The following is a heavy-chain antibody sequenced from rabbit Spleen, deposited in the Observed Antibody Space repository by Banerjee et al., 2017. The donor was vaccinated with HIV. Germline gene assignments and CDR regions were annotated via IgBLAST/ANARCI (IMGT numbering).Heavy chain of an antibody. V-gene: IGHV1S40*01. D-gene: IGHD1-1*01. CDR1: GFSFSSSYW. CDR2: IYGGSRGTT. J-gene: IGHJ6*01. Sequence: QSLEESGGDLVKPGASLTLTCTASGFSFSSSYWICWVRQAPGKGLEWIACIYGGSRGTTYYANWAKGRFTVSKTSSTTVTLQMTSLTAADTATYFCARDLVTVIGWNFGLWGPGTLVTVS. CDR3: ARDLVTVIGWNFGL.